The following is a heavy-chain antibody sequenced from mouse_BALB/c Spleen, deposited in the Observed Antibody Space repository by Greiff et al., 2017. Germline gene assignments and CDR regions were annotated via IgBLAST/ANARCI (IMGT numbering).Heavy chain of an antibody. V-gene: IGHV1-82*01. Sequence: VQLQQSGPELVKPGASVKISCKASGYAFSSSWMNWVKQRPGQGLEWIGRIYPGDGDTNYNGKFKGKATLTADKSSSTAYMQLSSLTSVDSAVYFCARGGYYGSSYLWFAYWGQGTLVTVSA. CDR1: GYAFSSSW. J-gene: IGHJ3*01. CDR3: ARGGYYGSSYLWFAY. CDR2: IYPGDGDT. D-gene: IGHD1-1*01.